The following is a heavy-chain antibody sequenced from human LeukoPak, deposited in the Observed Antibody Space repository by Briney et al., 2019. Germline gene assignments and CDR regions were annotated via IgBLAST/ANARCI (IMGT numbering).Heavy chain of an antibody. CDR1: GYTFTSYD. V-gene: IGHV1-8*03. CDR3: ARDRRAVAGTGGSLDY. J-gene: IGHJ4*02. D-gene: IGHD6-19*01. Sequence: ASVKVSCKASGYTFTSYDINWVRQATGQGLEWMGWMNPNSGNTGYAQKFQGRVTITRNTSISTAYMELSSLRSEDTAVYYCARDRRAVAGTGGSLDYWGQGTLVTVSS. CDR2: MNPNSGNT.